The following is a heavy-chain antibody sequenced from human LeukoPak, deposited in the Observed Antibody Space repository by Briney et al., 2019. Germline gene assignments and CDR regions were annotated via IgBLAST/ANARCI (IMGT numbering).Heavy chain of an antibody. D-gene: IGHD3-10*01. J-gene: IGHJ3*02. Sequence: GGSLRLSCSVSGFTLSDYGIHWVRQAPGKGLEWVTIIASDGTIKYADSVKGRFTVSSDRSRTTVYLQMNSLRGEDTAVYYCARDILPSGSRAFDIWGQGTIVTVSS. CDR3: ARDILPSGSRAFDI. V-gene: IGHV3-33*01. CDR2: IASDGTIK. CDR1: GFTLSDYG.